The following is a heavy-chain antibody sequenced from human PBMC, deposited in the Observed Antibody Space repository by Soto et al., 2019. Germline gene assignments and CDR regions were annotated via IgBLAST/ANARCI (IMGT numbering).Heavy chain of an antibody. Sequence: QVQLVQSGAEVKKPGASVKVSCKASGYTFTSYAISWVRQAPGQGLEWMGWISAYNGNTKYAQKLQGRVTLTTDTSTITAYMELRSLRSDDAAVYYCARDTAMALPDAWGQGTLVTVSS. CDR2: ISAYNGNT. V-gene: IGHV1-18*01. CDR1: GYTFTSYA. CDR3: ARDTAMALPDA. D-gene: IGHD5-18*01. J-gene: IGHJ4*02.